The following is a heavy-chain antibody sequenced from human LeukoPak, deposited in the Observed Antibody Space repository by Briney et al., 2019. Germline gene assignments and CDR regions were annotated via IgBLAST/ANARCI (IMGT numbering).Heavy chain of an antibody. D-gene: IGHD6-19*01. CDR1: GFTVSSNY. J-gene: IGHJ4*02. CDR2: IYSGGST. CDR3: ARERNLEIAVAGTIFNY. V-gene: IGHV3-66*01. Sequence: TGGSLRLSCAASGFTVSSNYMSWVRQAPGKGLEWVSVIYSGGSTYYADFVKGRFTISRDNSKNTLYLQMKSLRAEDTAVYYCARERNLEIAVAGTIFNYWGQGTPVTVSS.